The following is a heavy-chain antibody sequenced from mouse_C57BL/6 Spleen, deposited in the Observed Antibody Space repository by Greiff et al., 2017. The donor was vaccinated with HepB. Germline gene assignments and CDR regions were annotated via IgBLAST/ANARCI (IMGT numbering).Heavy chain of an antibody. CDR2: IYPGNSDT. D-gene: IGHD2-3*01. J-gene: IGHJ3*01. CDR3: TRSGVYDGYYWFAY. CDR1: GYTFTSYW. Sequence: EVQRVESGTVLARPGASVKMSCKTSGYTFTSYWMHWVKQRPGQGLEWIGAIYPGNSDTSYNQKFKGKAKLTAVTSASTAYMELSSLTNEDSAVYYCTRSGVYDGYYWFAYWGQGTLVTVSA. V-gene: IGHV1-5*01.